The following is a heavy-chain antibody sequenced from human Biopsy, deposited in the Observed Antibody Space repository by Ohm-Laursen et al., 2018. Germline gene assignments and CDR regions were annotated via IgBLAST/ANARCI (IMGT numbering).Heavy chain of an antibody. D-gene: IGHD1-26*01. V-gene: IGHV4-59*08. CDR1: GGSISSYY. Sequence: SETLSLTCTVSGGSISSYYWSWIRQPPGQGLEWVGYIYYTGSTNYNPSLKRRVTISVNSSMNHLPPRLAPVTAADTAVYYCARHAPSYSGSYWRYFDLWGRGTLVTVSS. CDR3: ARHAPSYSGSYWRYFDL. J-gene: IGHJ2*01. CDR2: IYYTGST.